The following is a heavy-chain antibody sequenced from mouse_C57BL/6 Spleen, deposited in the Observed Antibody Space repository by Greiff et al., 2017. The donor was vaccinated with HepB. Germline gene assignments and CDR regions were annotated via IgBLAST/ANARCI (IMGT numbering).Heavy chain of an antibody. CDR3: ARYGSSYFDY. CDR2: IYPGDGDT. J-gene: IGHJ2*01. Sequence: QVQLKESGPELVKPGASVKISCKASGYAFSSSWMNWVKQRPGKGLEWIGRIYPGDGDTNYNGKFKGKATLTADKSSSTAYMQLSSLTSEDSAVYCCARYGSSYFDYWGQGTTLTVSS. CDR1: GYAFSSSW. D-gene: IGHD1-1*01. V-gene: IGHV1-82*01.